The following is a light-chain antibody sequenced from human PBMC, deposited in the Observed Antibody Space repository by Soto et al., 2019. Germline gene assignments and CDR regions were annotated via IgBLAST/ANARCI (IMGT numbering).Light chain of an antibody. CDR2: AAS. CDR1: QTISSTY. J-gene: IGKJ1*01. V-gene: IGKV3-20*01. Sequence: EIVLTQSPGTLSLSPGDRATLSCRASQTISSTYLAWYQQKPGQAPRLLIYAASTRATGIPDRFSGSGSGTDFTLTISRLEPEDFAVYYCQQYGSSLPWTFGQGTKVDIK. CDR3: QQYGSSLPWT.